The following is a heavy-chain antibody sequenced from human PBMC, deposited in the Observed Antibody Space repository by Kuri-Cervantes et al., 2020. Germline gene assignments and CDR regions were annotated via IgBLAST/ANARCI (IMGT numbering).Heavy chain of an antibody. Sequence: GGSLRLSCAASGFTFTSYWMHWVRQAPGKGLEWVSRINGDGTRTNYAESVKGRFTISRDNSKNTLYLQMNSLRAEDTAVYYCAKELVGVTTTPDYWGQGTLVTVSS. D-gene: IGHD1-26*01. V-gene: IGHV3-74*01. CDR3: AKELVGVTTTPDY. J-gene: IGHJ4*02. CDR2: INGDGTRT. CDR1: GFTFTSYW.